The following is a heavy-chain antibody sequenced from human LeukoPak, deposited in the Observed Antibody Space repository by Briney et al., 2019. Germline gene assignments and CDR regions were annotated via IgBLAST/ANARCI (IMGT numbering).Heavy chain of an antibody. CDR1: GYTFTSYA. Sequence: ASVKVSCKASGYTFTSYAMHWVRQAPGQRLEWMGWIDAGNGNTKYSQKFQGRVTITRDTSASTAYMELSSLRSEDTAVYYCARGPTGYSSSWYHWGQGTLVTVSS. J-gene: IGHJ5*02. D-gene: IGHD6-13*01. CDR2: IDAGNGNT. V-gene: IGHV1-3*01. CDR3: ARGPTGYSSSWYH.